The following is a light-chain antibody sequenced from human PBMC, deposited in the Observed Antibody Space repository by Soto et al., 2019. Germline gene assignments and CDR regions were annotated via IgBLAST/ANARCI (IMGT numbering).Light chain of an antibody. J-gene: IGKJ1*01. CDR1: QSIGTW. CDR3: QQYNSYSHT. Sequence: DIQMTQSPSTLSASVGDRVTITCRASQSIGTWLAWYQQKPGKAPKLLIYDASSLESGVPSRFSGSGSGTQFTLTISSLQPDDLATYYCQQYNSYSHTFGQGTKVDIK. CDR2: DAS. V-gene: IGKV1-5*01.